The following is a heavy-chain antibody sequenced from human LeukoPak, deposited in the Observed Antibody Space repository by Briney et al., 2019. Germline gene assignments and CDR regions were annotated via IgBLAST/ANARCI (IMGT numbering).Heavy chain of an antibody. CDR2: ITSDGYI. CDR1: GFTFTDYN. J-gene: IGHJ4*02. Sequence: PGGSLRLSCTASGFTFTDYNINWVRQAPGKRLEWVSSITSDGYIYSTESWRGRFTISRDNTKNSVFLQMNDLRADDTAVYYCSRSEPMTTGDYWGQGTLVTVSS. D-gene: IGHD1-1*01. CDR3: SRSEPMTTGDY. V-gene: IGHV3-69-1*01.